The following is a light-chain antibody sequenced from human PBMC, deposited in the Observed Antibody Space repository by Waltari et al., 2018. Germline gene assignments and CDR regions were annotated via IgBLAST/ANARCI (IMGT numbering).Light chain of an antibody. CDR1: SSNIGAGSE. V-gene: IGLV1-40*01. CDR2: GNS. CDR3: QSYDSSLSGV. J-gene: IGLJ3*02. Sequence: QSVLTQPPSVSGAPGQRVTIAFPGRSSNIGAGSEVHWYQQLPGTAPKLFIYGNSNRPSGVPDRFSGSKSGTSASLAITGLQAEDEADYYCQSYDSSLSGVFGGGTKLTVL.